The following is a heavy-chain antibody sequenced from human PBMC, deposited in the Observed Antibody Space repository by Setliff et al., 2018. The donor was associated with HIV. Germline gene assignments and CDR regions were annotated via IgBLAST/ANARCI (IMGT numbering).Heavy chain of an antibody. V-gene: IGHV5-51*01. CDR3: TRHILAYCAGDCYPLDY. J-gene: IGHJ4*02. D-gene: IGHD2-21*02. CDR1: GYSFTSYW. CDR2: IYPGDSHT. Sequence: PGESLKISCKGSGYSFTSYWIAWVRQMPGKGLEWMGIIYPGDSHTRYSPSFQGQVTFSADKSISTAYPQWSSLKASDTAIYYCTRHILAYCAGDCYPLDYWGQGTLVTVSS.